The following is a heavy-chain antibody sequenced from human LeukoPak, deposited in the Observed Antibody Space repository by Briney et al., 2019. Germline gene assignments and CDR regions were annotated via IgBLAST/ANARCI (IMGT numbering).Heavy chain of an antibody. V-gene: IGHV3-30*02. CDR1: GFTFSSYA. CDR3: ARERRGYYMAV. J-gene: IGHJ6*03. Sequence: PGGSLRLSCAASGFTFSSYAMSWVRQAPGRGLGCVAFISYDGSNKFYVDSVKGRFTISRDDSKNTLYLQMNSLRAEDTATYYCARERRGYYMAVWGKGTTVTISS. CDR2: ISYDGSNK.